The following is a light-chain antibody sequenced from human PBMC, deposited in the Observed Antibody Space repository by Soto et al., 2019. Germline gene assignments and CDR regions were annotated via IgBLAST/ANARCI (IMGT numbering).Light chain of an antibody. CDR2: GAS. CDR3: QQYNNWPPYT. Sequence: EIVMTQSPATLSVSPGERATLSCRASQSVNSNLAWYQQKPGQAPSLLIYGASTMSTGVPARFSGSWSRTEFTLTISSLQSEDFAVYYRQQYNNWPPYTFGQGTKLEIK. V-gene: IGKV3-15*01. CDR1: QSVNSN. J-gene: IGKJ2*01.